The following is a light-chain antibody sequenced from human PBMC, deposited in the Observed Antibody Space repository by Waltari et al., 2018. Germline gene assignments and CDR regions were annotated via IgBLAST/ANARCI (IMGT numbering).Light chain of an antibody. CDR3: ASWDDSLNGHWV. V-gene: IGLV1-44*01. CDR1: SPNLGNNV. Sequence: QSVLTQPPSASGTPGQRSTISCSGTSPNLGNNVANWYQQVPGTAPKLLIYRNNTLPSGVPDRVSAAESGTSATLAISGLQSEDEAEDYWASWDDSLNGHWVFGGVTMVTVL. CDR2: RNN. J-gene: IGLJ3*02.